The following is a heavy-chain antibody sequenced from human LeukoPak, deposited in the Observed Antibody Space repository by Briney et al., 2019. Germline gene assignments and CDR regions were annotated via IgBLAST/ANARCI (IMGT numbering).Heavy chain of an antibody. J-gene: IGHJ4*02. CDR1: GFTFSSYA. CDR3: AKGLKPAMASRSNYFDY. V-gene: IGHV3-23*01. D-gene: IGHD2-8*01. Sequence: GSLRLSCAGSGFTFSSYAMNWVRQAPGKGLEWVSAISGSGGSTYYADSVKGRFTISRDNSKNTLYLQMNSLRVEDTAVYYCAKGLKPAMASRSNYFDYWGQGTLVTVSS. CDR2: ISGSGGST.